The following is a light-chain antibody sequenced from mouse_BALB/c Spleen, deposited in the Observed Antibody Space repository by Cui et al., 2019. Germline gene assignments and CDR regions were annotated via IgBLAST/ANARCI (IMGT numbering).Light chain of an antibody. J-gene: IGKJ5*01. CDR3: QQHYSTPLT. CDR1: QDVSTA. V-gene: IGKV6-17*01. CDR2: AAS. Sequence: DIVMTQSHKFMSTAVGDRVSITCKASQDVSTAGPWYQQNPGQSPKLLMDAASYRYTGVPDRFTGSRSGTDFPFTISSVQAEDLAVYYCQQHYSTPLTFGAGTKLELK.